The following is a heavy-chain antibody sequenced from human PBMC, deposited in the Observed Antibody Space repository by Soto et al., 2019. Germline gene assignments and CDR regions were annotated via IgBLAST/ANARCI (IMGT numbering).Heavy chain of an antibody. CDR2: INHSGST. D-gene: IGHD4-17*01. CDR3: ARGKVGDYEDYMDV. Sequence: PSETLSLTCAVYGGSFSGYYWSWIRQPPGKGLEWIGEINHSGSTNYNPSLKSRVTISVDTSKNQFSLKLSSVTAADTAVYYCARGKVGDYEDYMDVWGKGTTVTVSS. J-gene: IGHJ6*03. CDR1: GGSFSGYY. V-gene: IGHV4-34*01.